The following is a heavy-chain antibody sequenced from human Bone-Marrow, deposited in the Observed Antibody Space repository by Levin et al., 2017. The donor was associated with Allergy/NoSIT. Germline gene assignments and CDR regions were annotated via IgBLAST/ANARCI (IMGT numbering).Heavy chain of an antibody. CDR3: ASLPRTTLDNFDY. J-gene: IGHJ4*02. V-gene: IGHV3-30-3*01. Sequence: GGSLRLSCAASGFTFSSYAMHWVRQAPGKGLEWVAVISYDGSNKYYADSVKGRFTSSRDNSKNTLYLQMNSLRAEDTAVYYCASLPRTTLDNFDYWGQGTLVTVSS. CDR2: ISYDGSNK. CDR1: GFTFSSYA. D-gene: IGHD4-11*01.